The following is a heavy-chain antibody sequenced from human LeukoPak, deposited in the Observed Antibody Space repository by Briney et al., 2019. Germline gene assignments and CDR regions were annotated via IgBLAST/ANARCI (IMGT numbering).Heavy chain of an antibody. CDR3: ARDTGYWYFDL. CDR1: GFTVSSNY. CDR2: IYSGGST. V-gene: IGHV3-53*01. D-gene: IGHD3-10*01. Sequence: GGSLRLSCAASGFTVSSNYMSWVRKAPGKGLEWVSVIYSGGSTYYADSVKGRFTISRDNSKNTLYLQMNSLRAEDTAVYYCARDTGYWYFDLWGRGTLVTVSS. J-gene: IGHJ2*01.